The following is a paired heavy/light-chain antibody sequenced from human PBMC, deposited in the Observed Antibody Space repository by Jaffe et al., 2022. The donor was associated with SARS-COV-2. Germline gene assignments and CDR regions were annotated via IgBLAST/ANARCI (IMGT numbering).Light chain of an antibody. J-gene: IGLJ2*01. CDR1: SSNIGSNT. V-gene: IGLV1-44*01. Sequence: QSVLTQPPSASGTPGQRVTISCSGSSSNIGSNTVNWYQQLPGTAPKLLIYSNNQRPSGVPDRFSGSKSGTSASLAISGLQSEDEADYYCAAWDDSLIVLLFGGGTKLTVL. CDR2: SNN. CDR3: AAWDDSLIVLL.
Heavy chain of an antibody. CDR3: AKGGSLRSGWFGDFDP. V-gene: IGHV3-9*01. Sequence: EVQLVESGGGLVQPGRSLRLSCAASGFTFDDYAMHWVRQAPGKGLEWVSGISWNNGNIGYADSVKGRFTISRDNAKNSLYLQMNSLRAEDTALYYCAKGGSLRSGWFGDFDPWGQGSLVTVSS. J-gene: IGHJ5*02. CDR2: ISWNNGNI. CDR1: GFTFDDYA. D-gene: IGHD6-19*01.